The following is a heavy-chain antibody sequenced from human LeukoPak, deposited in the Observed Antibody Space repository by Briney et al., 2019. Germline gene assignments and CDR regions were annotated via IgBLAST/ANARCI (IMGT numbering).Heavy chain of an antibody. V-gene: IGHV3-43*02. CDR2: ISGDGGFT. Sequence: GGSLRLSCAASGFTFDDYAMHWVRQAPGKGLEWVSLISGDGGFTYYADSVKGRFTISRDNSKNSLYLRKNSLRTEDTALYYCAKGISGTAVVMDYWGQGTLVTVSS. CDR1: GFTFDDYA. CDR3: AKGISGTAVVMDY. J-gene: IGHJ4*02. D-gene: IGHD5-18*01.